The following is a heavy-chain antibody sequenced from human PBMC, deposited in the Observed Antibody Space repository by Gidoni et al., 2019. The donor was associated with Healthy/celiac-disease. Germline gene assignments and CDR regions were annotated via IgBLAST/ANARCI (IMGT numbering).Heavy chain of an antibody. D-gene: IGHD3-9*01. CDR3: AKGSGYFDWLSLH. V-gene: IGHV3-23*01. CDR1: VFTFSSYA. J-gene: IGHJ4*02. Sequence: EVPLLESGGGLVQPGGSLRLSCAASVFTFSSYAMSWVRQAPGKGLEWVSAISGSGGSTYYADSVKGRFTISRDNSKNTLYLQMNSLRAEDTAVYYCAKGSGYFDWLSLHWGQGTLVTVSS. CDR2: ISGSGGST.